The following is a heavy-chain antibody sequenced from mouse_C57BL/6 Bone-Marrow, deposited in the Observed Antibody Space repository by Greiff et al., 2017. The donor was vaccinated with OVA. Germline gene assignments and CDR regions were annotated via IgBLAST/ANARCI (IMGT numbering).Heavy chain of an antibody. CDR2: IDPSDSYT. D-gene: IGHD1-1*01. CDR1: GYTFTSFW. CDR3: ARSLYYYGSSDEDY. V-gene: IGHV1-50*01. Sequence: VKLQESGAELVKPGASVKLSCKASGYTFTSFWMQWVKQRPGQGLEWIGEIDPSDSYTNYNQKFKGKATLTVDTSSSTAYMQLSSLTSEDSAVYYCARSLYYYGSSDEDYWGQGTTLTVSS. J-gene: IGHJ2*01.